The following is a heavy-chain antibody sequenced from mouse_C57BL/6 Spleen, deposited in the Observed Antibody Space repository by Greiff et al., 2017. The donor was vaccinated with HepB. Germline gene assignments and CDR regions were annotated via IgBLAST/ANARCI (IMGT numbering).Heavy chain of an antibody. CDR1: GYTFTDYY. CDR3: ARGDYDVAMDY. J-gene: IGHJ4*01. Sequence: EVQLQQSGPVLVKPGASVKMSCKASGYTFTDYYMNWVKQSHGKSLEWIGVINPYNGGTSYNQKFKGKATLTVDKSSSTAYMELNSLTSEDSAVYYCARGDYDVAMDYWGQGTSVTVSS. CDR2: INPYNGGT. V-gene: IGHV1-19*01. D-gene: IGHD2-4*01.